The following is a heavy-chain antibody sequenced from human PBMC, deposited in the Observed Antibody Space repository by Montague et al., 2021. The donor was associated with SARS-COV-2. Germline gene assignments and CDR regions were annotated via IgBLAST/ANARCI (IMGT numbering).Heavy chain of an antibody. CDR3: AKSAWGVTDAFDI. J-gene: IGHJ3*02. CDR2: IYSGGSST. CDR1: EFAFSSYA. V-gene: IGHV3-23*03. D-gene: IGHD1-26*01. Sequence: CLSLSCSASEFAFSSYAMSWVRQAPGKGLEWVSAIYSGGSSTFYADSVKGRFTISRDNSKNTLYLQMNSLRAEDTAVYYCAKSAWGVTDAFDIWGQGTMVTVSS.